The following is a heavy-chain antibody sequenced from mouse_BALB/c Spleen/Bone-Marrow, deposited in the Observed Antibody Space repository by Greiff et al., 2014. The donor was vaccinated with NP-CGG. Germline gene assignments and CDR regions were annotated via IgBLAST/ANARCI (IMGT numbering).Heavy chain of an antibody. J-gene: IGHJ1*01. CDR3: ARVTTDWYFDV. V-gene: IGHV1-20*02. CDR2: INPYNGDS. D-gene: IGHD1-1*01. CDR1: GYSFTGYF. Sequence: VQLQQSGPELVKPGASVKISCKASGYSFTGYFMNWVIQSHGKSLEWIARINPYNGDSFYNQKFKGKATLTVDKSSSTAHMELRSLASEDSAVYYCARVTTDWYFDVWGAGTTVTVSS.